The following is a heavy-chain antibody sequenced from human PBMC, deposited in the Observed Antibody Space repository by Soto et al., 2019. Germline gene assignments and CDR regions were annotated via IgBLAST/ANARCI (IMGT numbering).Heavy chain of an antibody. Sequence: QVHLQESGPGLVKPSQTLSLTCTVSGGSISSGGYYWTWIRQHPGKGLEGIGHIDQGGGTYYKPPLKSRATMSVATSTNQLSLRLPSVTAAATAVYYCARMASYNFWSGPQATDSWGQGTLVTVSS. CDR1: GGSISSGGYY. V-gene: IGHV4-31*03. CDR3: ARMASYNFWSGPQATDS. J-gene: IGHJ5*02. D-gene: IGHD3-3*01. CDR2: IDQGGGT.